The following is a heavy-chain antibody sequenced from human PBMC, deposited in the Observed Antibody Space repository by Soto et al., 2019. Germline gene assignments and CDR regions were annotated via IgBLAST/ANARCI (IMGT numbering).Heavy chain of an antibody. J-gene: IGHJ4*02. V-gene: IGHV3-30*18. CDR1: GFTFSSYG. CDR3: AKSPSYPVHFDY. Sequence: QVQLVESGGGVVQPGRSLRLSCAAPGFTFSSYGMHWVRQAPGKGLEWVAVISYDGSNKYYADSVKGRFTISRDNSKNTLYLQMNSLRAEDTAVYYCAKSPSYPVHFDYWGQGTLVTVSS. D-gene: IGHD1-26*01. CDR2: ISYDGSNK.